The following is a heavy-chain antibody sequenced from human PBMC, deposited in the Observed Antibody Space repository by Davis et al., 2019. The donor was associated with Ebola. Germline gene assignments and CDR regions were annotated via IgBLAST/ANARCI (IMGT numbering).Heavy chain of an antibody. CDR3: ARAFITGDVFDY. CDR2: IYYSGST. D-gene: IGHD7-27*01. CDR1: GGSISSGDYY. Sequence: PSETLSLTCTVSGGSISSGDYYWSWIRQPPGKGLEWIGYIYYSGSTNYNPSLKSRVTISVDTSKNQFSLKLSSVTAADTAVYYCARAFITGDVFDYWGQGTLVTVSS. V-gene: IGHV4-30-4*08. J-gene: IGHJ4*02.